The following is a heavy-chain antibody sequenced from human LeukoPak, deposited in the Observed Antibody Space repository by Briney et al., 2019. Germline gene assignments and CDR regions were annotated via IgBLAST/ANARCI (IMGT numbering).Heavy chain of an antibody. CDR1: GFTLSSYS. Sequence: GGSLRLSCAASGFTLSSYSMNWVRQAPGKGLEWVSSISSSSSYIYYADSVKGRFTISRDNAKNSLYLQMNSLRAEDTAVYYCARDLVAVAGTLDYWGQGTLVTVSS. D-gene: IGHD6-19*01. J-gene: IGHJ4*02. V-gene: IGHV3-21*01. CDR2: ISSSSSYI. CDR3: ARDLVAVAGTLDY.